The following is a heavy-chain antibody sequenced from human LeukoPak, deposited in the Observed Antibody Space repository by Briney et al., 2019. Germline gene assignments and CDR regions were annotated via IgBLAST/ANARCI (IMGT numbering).Heavy chain of an antibody. J-gene: IGHJ4*02. CDR1: GFSFRNYG. Sequence: PGRSLRLSCVVSGFSFRNYGMHWARQAPGQGLEWVAVIWSDGNTKYYADSVKGRFTISRDNSKNTLYLEVNSLKAEDTAVYYCAREGGSGTPHFYFDYWGLGALVTVSS. V-gene: IGHV3-33*01. CDR3: AREGGSGTPHFYFDY. CDR2: IWSDGNTK. D-gene: IGHD3-10*01.